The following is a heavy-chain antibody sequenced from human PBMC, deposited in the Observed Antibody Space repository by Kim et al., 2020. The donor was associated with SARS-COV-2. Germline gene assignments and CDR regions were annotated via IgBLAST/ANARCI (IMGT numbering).Heavy chain of an antibody. CDR2: IKSRPAGGTT. D-gene: IGHD6-6*01. CDR1: GFTFSNAW. J-gene: IGHJ4*02. Sequence: GGSLRLSCAVSGFTFSNAWMAWVRQAPGKGLEWLARIKSRPAGGTTDYGEPMKGRLIISRDDSRDTTYLQMNSLKIEETAVYYCTTDRGIGPRPMFDFWGQGTLVTVSS. V-gene: IGHV3-15*01. CDR3: TTDRGIGPRPMFDF.